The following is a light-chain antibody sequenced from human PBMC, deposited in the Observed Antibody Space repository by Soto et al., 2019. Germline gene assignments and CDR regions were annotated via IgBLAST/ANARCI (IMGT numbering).Light chain of an antibody. J-gene: IGKJ2*01. CDR1: QSVSSSY. Sequence: EIVLTQSPGTLSLSPGERATLSCRASQSVSSSYLAWYQQKPGQAPRLLIYGASSRATAIPDRFSGSGSGKDFTLTISRLEPEDFAVYYCQQYGSSPMYTFGQGTKLEIK. CDR3: QQYGSSPMYT. V-gene: IGKV3-20*01. CDR2: GAS.